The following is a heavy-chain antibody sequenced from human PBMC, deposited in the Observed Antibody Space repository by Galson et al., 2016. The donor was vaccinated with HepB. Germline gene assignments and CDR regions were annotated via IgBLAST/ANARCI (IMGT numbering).Heavy chain of an antibody. Sequence: SVKVSCKAFGGNFSSYSISWVRQAPGQGLEWMGRIIPILGIANYAQKFQGRVTITADKSTGTAYMELSSLRYEDTAFYYCANHKRIVAGGDWFDPWGQGTLVTVSS. CDR2: IIPILGIA. CDR3: ANHKRIVAGGDWFDP. V-gene: IGHV1-69*02. CDR1: GGNFSSYS. J-gene: IGHJ5*02. D-gene: IGHD6-13*01.